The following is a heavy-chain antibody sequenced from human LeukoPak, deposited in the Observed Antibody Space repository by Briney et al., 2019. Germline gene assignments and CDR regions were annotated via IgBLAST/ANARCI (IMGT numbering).Heavy chain of an antibody. CDR3: ARDSSTYRSFDY. Sequence: SETLSLTCTVSGGSISSSSYYWGWIRQPPGKGLEWIGSIYYSGSTYYNPSLKSRVTMSVDTSKNQFSLRLSSVAAADTAVYYCARDSSTYRSFDYWGQGTLVTVSS. V-gene: IGHV4-39*07. CDR2: IYYSGST. CDR1: GGSISSSSYY. J-gene: IGHJ4*02.